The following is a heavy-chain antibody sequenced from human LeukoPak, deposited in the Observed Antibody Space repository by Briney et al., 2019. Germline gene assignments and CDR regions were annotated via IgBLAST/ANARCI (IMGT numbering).Heavy chain of an antibody. J-gene: IGHJ3*02. Sequence: SETLSLTCTVSGVSISSYYWSWIRQPPGKRLEWIGNIYYSGSTNYNPSLKSRVTISVDTSKNQFSLKLSSVTAADTAVYYCATPPNYDFWSGYAEPHAFDIWGQGTMVTVSS. CDR3: ATPPNYDFWSGYAEPHAFDI. V-gene: IGHV4-59*08. CDR2: IYYSGST. D-gene: IGHD3-3*01. CDR1: GVSISSYY.